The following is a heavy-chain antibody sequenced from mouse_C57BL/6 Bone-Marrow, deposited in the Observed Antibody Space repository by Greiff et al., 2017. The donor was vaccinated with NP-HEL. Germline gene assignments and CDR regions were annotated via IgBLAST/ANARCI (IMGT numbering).Heavy chain of an antibody. D-gene: IGHD2-3*01. Sequence: VQLQQSGAELVRPGTSVKVSCKASGYAFTNYLIEWVKQRPGQGLEWIGVINPGSGGTNYNEKFKGKATLTADKSSSTAYMQRSSLTSEDSAVYFCACRAWLLRSWYFDVWGTGTTVTVSS. CDR1: GYAFTNYL. CDR2: INPGSGGT. V-gene: IGHV1-54*01. J-gene: IGHJ1*03. CDR3: ACRAWLLRSWYFDV.